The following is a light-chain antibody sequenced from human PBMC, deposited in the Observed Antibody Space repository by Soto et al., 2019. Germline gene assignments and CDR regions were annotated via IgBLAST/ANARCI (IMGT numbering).Light chain of an antibody. CDR2: DAS. CDR3: HSRA. V-gene: IGKV1-39*01. Sequence: DIQMTQSPSSLSASVGDRVTITCQASQDISNYLNSYQQKPGKAPKLLIYDASSLQSGVPSRFSGSGSETEFTLTISRLPPDDFATYFCHSRAFGQGTRLEIK. CDR1: QDISNY. J-gene: IGKJ5*01.